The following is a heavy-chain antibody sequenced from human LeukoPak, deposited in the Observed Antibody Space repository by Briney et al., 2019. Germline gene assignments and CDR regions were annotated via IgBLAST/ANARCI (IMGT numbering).Heavy chain of an antibody. CDR2: ISGSGGST. V-gene: IGHV3-23*01. CDR3: ARDRANIVVVSANEY. J-gene: IGHJ4*02. CDR1: GFTFSSYA. D-gene: IGHD2-21*01. Sequence: GGSLRLSCAASGFTFSSYAMSWVRQAPGKGLEWVSAISGSGGSTYYADSVKGRFTISRDNAKNSLYLQMNSLRAEDTAVYYCARDRANIVVVSANEYWGQGTLVTVSS.